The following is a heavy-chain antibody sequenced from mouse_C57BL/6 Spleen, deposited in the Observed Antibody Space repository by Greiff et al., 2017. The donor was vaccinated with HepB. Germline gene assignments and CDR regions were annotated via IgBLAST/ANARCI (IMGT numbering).Heavy chain of an antibody. CDR3: TTGQLRPPFAY. J-gene: IGHJ3*01. Sequence: VQLQQSGAELVRPGASVKLSCTASGFNIKDDYMHWVKQRPEQGLEWIGWIDPVNGDTEYASKFQGKATITADTSSNTAYLQLSSLTSEDTAVYYCTTGQLRPPFAYWGQGTLVTVSA. D-gene: IGHD3-2*02. V-gene: IGHV14-4*01. CDR2: IDPVNGDT. CDR1: GFNIKDDY.